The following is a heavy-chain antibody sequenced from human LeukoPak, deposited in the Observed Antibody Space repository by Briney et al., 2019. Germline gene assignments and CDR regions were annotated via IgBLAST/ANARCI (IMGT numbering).Heavy chain of an antibody. V-gene: IGHV1-18*01. D-gene: IGHD3-9*01. Sequence: ASVKVSCKASGYTFSSYGISWVRQAPGQGLEWMGWISAYNGNTNYAQKFQGRVTMTTDTSTSTAYMELRSLRSDDTAVYYCARERDDILTGSPFDYWGQGTLVTVSS. CDR3: ARERDDILTGSPFDY. CDR1: GYTFSSYG. J-gene: IGHJ4*02. CDR2: ISAYNGNT.